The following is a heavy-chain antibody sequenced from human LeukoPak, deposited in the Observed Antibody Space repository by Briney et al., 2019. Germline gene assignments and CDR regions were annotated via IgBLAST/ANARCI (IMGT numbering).Heavy chain of an antibody. Sequence: GGSLRLSCAASGFTFNNYAMSWVRQAPGKGLEWVSAFSGSGGSTYYADSVMGRFTISRDTSKNTLYLQMNSLKAEDTAVYYCSRTGYSSSWYLGTFDYWGQGTLVTVSS. D-gene: IGHD6-13*01. CDR3: SRTGYSSSWYLGTFDY. J-gene: IGHJ4*02. CDR2: FSGSGGST. CDR1: GFTFNNYA. V-gene: IGHV3-23*01.